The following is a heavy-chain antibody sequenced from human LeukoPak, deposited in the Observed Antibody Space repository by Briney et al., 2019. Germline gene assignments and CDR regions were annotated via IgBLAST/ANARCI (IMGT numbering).Heavy chain of an antibody. CDR3: AKDYAQELTTSY. CDR2: ISGSGGST. V-gene: IGHV3-23*01. CDR1: GFIFTDYW. Sequence: GGSLRLSCAASGFIFTDYWMYWVRQAPGKGLEWVSAISGSGGSTYYADPVKGRFTISRDNSKNTLYLQMNSLRAEDTAVYYCAKDYAQELTTSYWGQGTLVTVSS. D-gene: IGHD1-7*01. J-gene: IGHJ4*02.